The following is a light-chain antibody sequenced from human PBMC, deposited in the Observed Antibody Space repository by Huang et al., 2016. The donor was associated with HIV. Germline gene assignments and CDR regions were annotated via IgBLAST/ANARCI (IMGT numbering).Light chain of an antibody. J-gene: IGKJ2*01. Sequence: DIVVTQSPLSLPVTPGEPASISCRSSQTLLHGSAYNSLDWYLQKPGQSPQLLIYLASRRASGVPDRFSSSGSGTDITLEISRVEPEDVGVYCCMQTLQTPFTFGQGTRVEI. V-gene: IGKV2-28*01. CDR2: LAS. CDR3: MQTLQTPFT. CDR1: QTLLHGSAYNS.